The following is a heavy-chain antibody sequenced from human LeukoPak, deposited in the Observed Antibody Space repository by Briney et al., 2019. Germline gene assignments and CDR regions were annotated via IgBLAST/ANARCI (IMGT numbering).Heavy chain of an antibody. Sequence: PGGSLRLSCAASGFTFSSYAMHWVRQAPGKGLEWVAVISYDGSNKYYADSVKGRFTISRDNSKNTLYLQMNSLRAEDTAVYYCAKGLLLAGDAFDIWGQGTMVIVSS. CDR3: AKGLLLAGDAFDI. D-gene: IGHD3-3*01. CDR1: GFTFSSYA. J-gene: IGHJ3*02. V-gene: IGHV3-30-3*01. CDR2: ISYDGSNK.